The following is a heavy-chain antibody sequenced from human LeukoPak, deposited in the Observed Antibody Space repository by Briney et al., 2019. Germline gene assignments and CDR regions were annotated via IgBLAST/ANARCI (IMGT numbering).Heavy chain of an antibody. V-gene: IGHV4-59*12. J-gene: IGHJ3*02. D-gene: IGHD3-3*01. Sequence: SETLSLTCTVSGGSISSYYWSWIRQPPGKGLEWIGYIYYSGSTNYNPSLKSRVTISVDTSKNQFSLKLRSVTAADTAVYHCARVEIFGVVIPWWAFDIWGQGTMVTVSS. CDR2: IYYSGST. CDR1: GGSISSYY. CDR3: ARVEIFGVVIPWWAFDI.